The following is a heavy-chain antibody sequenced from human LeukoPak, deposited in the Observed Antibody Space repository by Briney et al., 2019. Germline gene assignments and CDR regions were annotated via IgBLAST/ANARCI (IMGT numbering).Heavy chain of an antibody. J-gene: IGHJ4*02. CDR1: GGSISSSSYY. V-gene: IGHV4-39*07. CDR2: IYYSGST. D-gene: IGHD3-10*01. Sequence: SETLSLTCTVSGGSISSSSYYWGRIRQPPGKGLEWIGSIYYSGSTYYNPSLKSRVTISVDTSKNQFSLKLSSVTAADTAVYYCARFDYYGSGSYYIQDYWGQGSLVTVSS. CDR3: ARFDYYGSGSYYIQDY.